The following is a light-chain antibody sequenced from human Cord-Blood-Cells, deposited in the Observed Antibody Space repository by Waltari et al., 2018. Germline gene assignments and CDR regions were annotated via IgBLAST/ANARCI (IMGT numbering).Light chain of an antibody. J-gene: IGKJ1*01. Sequence: DMVMTQSQPSLPVTPEGRASIPSGSVQSLLHSNGYNYLDWYLQKPGQSPQLLIYLGSNRASGVPDRFSGSGSGTDFTLKISRVEAEDVGVYYCMQALQTPPTFGQGTKVEIK. CDR1: QSLLHSNGYNY. CDR3: MQALQTPPT. V-gene: IGKV2-28*01. CDR2: LGS.